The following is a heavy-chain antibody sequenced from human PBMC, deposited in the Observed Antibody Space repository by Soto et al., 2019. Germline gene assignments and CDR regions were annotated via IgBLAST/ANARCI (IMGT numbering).Heavy chain of an antibody. J-gene: IGHJ6*02. CDR3: VKEMAPAAIGSLYYYYGMDV. CDR1: GFSFSNYA. Sequence: GGSLRLSCSASGFSFSNYAMHWVRQAPGKGLQYVSGFSSKGGTTYYADSVKGRFTISRDNSKNTLYLQMSSLRPEDTAVDYCVKEMAPAAIGSLYYYYGMDVWGQGTTVTVSS. D-gene: IGHD2-2*01. V-gene: IGHV3-64D*06. CDR2: FSSKGGTT.